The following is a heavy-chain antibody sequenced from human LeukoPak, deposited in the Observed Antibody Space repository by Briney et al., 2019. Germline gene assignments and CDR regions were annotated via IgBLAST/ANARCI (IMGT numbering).Heavy chain of an antibody. CDR1: GYSISSAYY. CDR3: ARGPNYDFWSGYYMRRYYFDY. CDR2: IRHSGST. D-gene: IGHD3-3*01. V-gene: IGHV4-38-2*02. Sequence: SETLSLTCTVSGYSISSAYYWGWIRQPPGKGLEWIGGIRHSGSTYYNPSLKSRVTISLDTSKNQFSLKLTSMTAADTAVYYCARGPNYDFWSGYYMRRYYFDYWGQGTLVTVSS. J-gene: IGHJ4*02.